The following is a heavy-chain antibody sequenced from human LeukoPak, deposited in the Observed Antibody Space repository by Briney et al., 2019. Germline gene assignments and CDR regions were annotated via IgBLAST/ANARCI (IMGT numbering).Heavy chain of an antibody. CDR2: INAGNGNT. Sequence: ASVKVSCKASGYTFTNFAMHWVRQAPGQRLEWMGWINAGNGNTKFSQKFQGRVTVIRDTSASTVYMELSSLGFEDTAVYFCARDLQIAVTGPRFYYYGVDVWGQGTTVTVSS. J-gene: IGHJ6*02. CDR3: ARDLQIAVTGPRFYYYGVDV. V-gene: IGHV1-3*01. D-gene: IGHD6-19*01. CDR1: GYTFTNFA.